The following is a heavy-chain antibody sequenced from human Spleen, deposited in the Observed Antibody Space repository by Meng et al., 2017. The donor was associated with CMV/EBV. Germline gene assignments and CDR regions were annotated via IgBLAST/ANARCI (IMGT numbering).Heavy chain of an antibody. D-gene: IGHD2-2*01. Sequence: ASGFTFSSYAMHWVRQAPGKGLEWVAVISYDGSNKYYADSVKGRFTISRDNSKNTLYLQMNSLKTEDTAVYYCTTLYCSSTSCSIGFWGQGTLVTVSS. CDR2: ISYDGSNK. J-gene: IGHJ4*02. V-gene: IGHV3-30*04. CDR1: GFTFSSYA. CDR3: TTLYCSSTSCSIGF.